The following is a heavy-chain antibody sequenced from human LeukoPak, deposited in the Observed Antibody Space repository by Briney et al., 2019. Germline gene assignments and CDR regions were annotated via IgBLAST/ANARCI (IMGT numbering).Heavy chain of an antibody. V-gene: IGHV4-38-2*01. D-gene: IGHD5-24*01. CDR3: ARVMRRDGYNRPLDY. Sequence: PSETLSLTCAVSGYSISSGYYWGWLRQPPGKGLEWIGSIYHSGSTYYNPSLKSRVTISVDTSKNQFSLKLSSVTAADTAVYYCARVMRRDGYNRPLDYWGQGTLVTVSS. J-gene: IGHJ4*02. CDR2: IYHSGST. CDR1: GYSISSGYY.